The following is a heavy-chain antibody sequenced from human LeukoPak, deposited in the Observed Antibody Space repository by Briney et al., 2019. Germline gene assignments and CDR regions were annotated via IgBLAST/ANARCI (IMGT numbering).Heavy chain of an antibody. D-gene: IGHD2-15*01. CDR1: GYTFTGYY. V-gene: IGHV1-2*02. J-gene: IGHJ6*04. CDR2: INPNSGGT. CDR3: AGLIDCSGGSCYTELPLDV. Sequence: GAPVKVSCKASGYTFTGYYMHWVRQAPGQGLEWMGWINPNSGGTNYAQKFQGRVTMTRDTSISTAYMELSRLRSDDTAVYYCAGLIDCSGGSCYTELPLDVWGKGTTVTVSS.